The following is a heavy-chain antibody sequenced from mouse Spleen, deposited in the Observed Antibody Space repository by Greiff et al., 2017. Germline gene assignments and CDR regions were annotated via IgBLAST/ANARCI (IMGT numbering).Heavy chain of an antibody. Sequence: EVQLQESGPGLVKPSQSLSLTCSVTGYSITSGYYWKWIRQFPGNKLEWMGYISYDGSNNYNPSLKNRISITRDTSKNQFFLKLNSVTTEDTATYYCAREKKFIYDYDGFDYWGQGTTLTVSS. CDR2: ISYDGSN. D-gene: IGHD2-4*01. CDR3: AREKKFIYDYDGFDY. J-gene: IGHJ2*01. CDR1: GYSITSGYY. V-gene: IGHV3-6*01.